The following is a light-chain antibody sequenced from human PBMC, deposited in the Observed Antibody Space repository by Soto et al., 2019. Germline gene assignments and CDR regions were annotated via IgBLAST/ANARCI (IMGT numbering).Light chain of an antibody. V-gene: IGKV1-5*01. CDR3: QQHYIHWT. J-gene: IGKJ1*01. Sequence: DIQVTQSPSTLSASVGDRVTITCRASQNINRLLARYQQKPGKAPQLLIYDASTLESGVPSRFSGSGSGTEFTLSISSLQPDDFATYYCQQHYIHWTFGQGTKVDIK. CDR1: QNINRL. CDR2: DAS.